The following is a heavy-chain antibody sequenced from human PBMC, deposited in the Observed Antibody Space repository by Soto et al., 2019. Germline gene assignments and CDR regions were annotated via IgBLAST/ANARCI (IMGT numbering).Heavy chain of an antibody. J-gene: IGHJ5*01. V-gene: IGHV6-1*01. CDR3: ARLIGNSWLDS. D-gene: IGHD2-8*01. CDR1: GDSVSTNSVT. CDR2: TYYRSKWDY. Sequence: PSQTLSLTCAISGDSVSTNSVTWDWIRQSPSRGLEWLGRTYYRSKWDYDYAASVKGRITINPDTSNNQLSLQLDSVTPDDTAVYYCARLIGNSWLDSWGQGTLVTVSS.